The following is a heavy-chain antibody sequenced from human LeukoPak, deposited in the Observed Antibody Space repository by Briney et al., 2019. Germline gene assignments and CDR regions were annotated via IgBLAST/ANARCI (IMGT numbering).Heavy chain of an antibody. D-gene: IGHD3-10*01. Sequence: GASVKVSCKASGYTFTSYDINWVRQATGQGLEWMGWMNPNSGNAGYAQKFQGRVTMTRNTSISTAYMELGSLRSEDTAVYYCARGSYYYGSGSYRSFDYWGQGTLVTVSS. CDR2: MNPNSGNA. CDR3: ARGSYYYGSGSYRSFDY. V-gene: IGHV1-8*01. CDR1: GYTFTSYD. J-gene: IGHJ4*02.